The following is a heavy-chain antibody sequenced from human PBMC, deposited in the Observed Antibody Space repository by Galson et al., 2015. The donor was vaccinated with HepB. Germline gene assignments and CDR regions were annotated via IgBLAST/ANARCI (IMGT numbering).Heavy chain of an antibody. Sequence: SLRLSCAASGFIFSDYYMSWIHQAPGKGLEWISYISGSTIYTNYAGSVKGRFTISRDNAKNSLYLHRNSVTAEDTAVYYWARVADADYGDHTHFDYWGQGTLVTVSS. CDR1: GFIFSDYY. CDR2: ISGSTIYT. D-gene: IGHD4-17*01. V-gene: IGHV3-11*06. CDR3: ARVADADYGDHTHFDY. J-gene: IGHJ4*02.